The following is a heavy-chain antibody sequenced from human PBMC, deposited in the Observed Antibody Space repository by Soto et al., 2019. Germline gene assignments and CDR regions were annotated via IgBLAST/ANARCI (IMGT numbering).Heavy chain of an antibody. D-gene: IGHD3-3*01. CDR2: IGGRGGST. CDR1: GFSFSSYA. Sequence: GGSLRLSCAASGFSFSSYAISWVRQAPGKGLEWVSSIGGRGGSTYYADPVKGRFTISRDNSKNTVYLQMNSLRVEDTAVYYCAKQGDYDFWSSSNNWLDPWGQGTLVTVSS. J-gene: IGHJ5*02. CDR3: AKQGDYDFWSSSNNWLDP. V-gene: IGHV3-23*01.